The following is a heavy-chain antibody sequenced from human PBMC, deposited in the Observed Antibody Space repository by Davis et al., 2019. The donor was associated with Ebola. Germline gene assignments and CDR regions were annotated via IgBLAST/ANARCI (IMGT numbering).Heavy chain of an antibody. D-gene: IGHD6-19*01. V-gene: IGHV3-30*04. J-gene: IGHJ6*02. CDR2: VSYDGRHK. CDR3: ARDIGYSDGWPDYYYYGMDV. CDR1: AFTFSLFA. Sequence: GESLKISCVASAFTFSLFAMHWVRQAPGKGLQWVAVVSYDGRHKYYADSVKGRFTISRDNSKNTFNLQMNSLTAEDTAVYYCARDIGYSDGWPDYYYYGMDVWGQGTTVTVSS.